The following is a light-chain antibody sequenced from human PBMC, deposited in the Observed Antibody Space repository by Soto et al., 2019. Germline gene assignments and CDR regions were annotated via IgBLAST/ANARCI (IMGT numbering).Light chain of an antibody. CDR2: DVS. Sequence: QSALTQPASVSGSPGQSITISCTGTSSDVGAYNHVSWYQHYPRKAPKVVIYDVSNRPSGISNRFSGSKSGNTASLTISGLQAEDEADYYCSSYHRISNVVFGGGTQLTVL. CDR1: SSDVGAYNH. J-gene: IGLJ2*01. CDR3: SSYHRISNVV. V-gene: IGLV2-14*03.